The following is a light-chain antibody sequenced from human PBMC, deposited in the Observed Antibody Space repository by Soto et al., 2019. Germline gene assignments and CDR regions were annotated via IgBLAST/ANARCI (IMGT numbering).Light chain of an antibody. CDR2: GAS. J-gene: IGKJ2*01. CDR1: QSVSSSY. CDR3: QQYGSSPYT. V-gene: IGKV3-20*01. Sequence: EIVLTQSPGTLSLSPGERATLSCRASQSVSSSYLAWYQQKPGQAPRLLIYGASSRATGILDRFSGSGAGTDFTLTISRLEAEDFAVYYCQQYGSSPYTFCQGTKLEIK.